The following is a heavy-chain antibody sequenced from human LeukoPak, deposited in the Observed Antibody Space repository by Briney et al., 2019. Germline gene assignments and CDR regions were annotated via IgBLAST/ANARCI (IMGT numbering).Heavy chain of an antibody. CDR3: ARRFEHSGYDFDY. J-gene: IGHJ4*02. CDR2: IYPGDSDI. Sequence: GESLKISCKGSGYSFASYWIAWVRQMPGKGLEWMGIIYPGDSDIKYSPSFQGQVTISADKSINTAYLQWGSLRASDTAVYYCARRFEHSGYDFDYWGQGTLVTVSS. V-gene: IGHV5-51*01. D-gene: IGHD5-12*01. CDR1: GYSFASYW.